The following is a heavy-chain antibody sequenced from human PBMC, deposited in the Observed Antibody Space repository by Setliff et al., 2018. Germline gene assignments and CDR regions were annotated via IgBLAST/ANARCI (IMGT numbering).Heavy chain of an antibody. CDR3: ARGPRFDY. J-gene: IGHJ4*02. CDR2: INHRGTT. CDR1: GGSFSGYY. V-gene: IGHV4-34*01. Sequence: PSETLSLTCAVYGGSFSGYYWNWIRQAPGKGLEWIGEINHRGTTSYTPSLKGRVTISVDTSKNLFSLKLSSVTAADAAVYFCARGPRFDYWGQGAPVTVSS.